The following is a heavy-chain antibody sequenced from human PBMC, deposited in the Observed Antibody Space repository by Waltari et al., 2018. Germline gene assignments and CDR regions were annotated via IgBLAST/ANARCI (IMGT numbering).Heavy chain of an antibody. D-gene: IGHD4-4*01. CDR2: IKSEWIGT. J-gene: IGHJ4*02. Sequence: EVQLVESGGTLVQPGGYLRLSCAVSGLTFRSYWMHWVRQAPGQGLVGLRRIKSEWIGTVYADSVKGRFTISRDNAKNTLYLQMNSLRADDTAVYYCARGVPDYSSLAYWGQGTLVTVSS. CDR1: GLTFRSYW. CDR3: ARGVPDYSSLAY. V-gene: IGHV3-74*01.